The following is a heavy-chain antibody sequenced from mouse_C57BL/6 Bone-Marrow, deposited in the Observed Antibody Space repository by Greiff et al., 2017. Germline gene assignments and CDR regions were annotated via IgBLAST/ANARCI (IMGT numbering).Heavy chain of an antibody. V-gene: IGHV5-17*01. CDR1: GFTFSDYG. CDR3: ARWGITTVYYYAMDY. J-gene: IGHJ4*01. Sequence: EVQRVESGGGLVKPGGSLKLSCAASGFTFSDYGMHWVRQAPETGLEWVAYISSGSSTIYYADTVKGRFTISRDNAKNTLFLQMTSLRSEDTAMYYCARWGITTVYYYAMDYWGQGTSVTVSS. CDR2: ISSGSSTI. D-gene: IGHD2-4*01.